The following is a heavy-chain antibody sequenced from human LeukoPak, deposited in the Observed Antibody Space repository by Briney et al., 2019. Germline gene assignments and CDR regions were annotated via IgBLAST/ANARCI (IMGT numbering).Heavy chain of an antibody. V-gene: IGHV5-51*01. J-gene: IGHJ4*02. CDR2: IFPRDSET. CDR1: GYRFTNNW. CDR3: ARRHNGDYENPWDY. Sequence: GESLKISCEGSGYRFTNNWIGWVRQMPGKGREWMGIIFPRDSETRYSPSFQGQVTISADKSINTAYLEWSSLKASDTAMYYCARRHNGDYENPWDYWGQGTLVTVSS. D-gene: IGHD4-17*01.